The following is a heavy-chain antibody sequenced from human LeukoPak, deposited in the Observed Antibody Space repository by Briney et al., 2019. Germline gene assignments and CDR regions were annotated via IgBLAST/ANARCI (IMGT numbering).Heavy chain of an antibody. CDR3: ARGGLRWFPH. J-gene: IGHJ5*02. Sequence: PSETLSLTCTVSGGSISSGHNYWSWIRQHPGKGLEWIGYIYYSGSTYYNPSLKSRLTISVDTSKNQFSLKLSSVTAADTAVYYCARGGLRWFPHWGQGTLVTVSS. CDR1: GGSISSGHNY. CDR2: IYYSGST. V-gene: IGHV4-31*03.